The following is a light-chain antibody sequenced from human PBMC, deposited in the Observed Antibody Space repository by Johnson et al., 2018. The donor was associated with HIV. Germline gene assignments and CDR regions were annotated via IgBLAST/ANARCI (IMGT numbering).Light chain of an antibody. J-gene: IGLJ1*01. CDR2: ENN. CDR3: GTWDSSLSSYV. CDR1: TSNIGNNY. V-gene: IGLV1-51*02. Sequence: VLTQPPSVSAAPGQKVTISCSGSTSNIGNNYVSWYQQLPGKAPKLLIYENNKRPSGIPDRFSGSKSGTSATLGITGLQTGDEADYYCGTWDSSLSSYVFGTGTKVTVL.